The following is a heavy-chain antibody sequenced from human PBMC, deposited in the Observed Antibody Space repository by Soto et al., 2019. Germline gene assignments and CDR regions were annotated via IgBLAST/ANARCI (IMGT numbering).Heavy chain of an antibody. J-gene: IGHJ4*02. D-gene: IGHD4-17*01. Sequence: PSETLSLTCAVYGGSFSGYYWSWIRQPPGKGLEWIGEINHSGSTNYNPSLKSRVTISVDTSKNQFSLKLSSATAADTAVYYCARVGTVTTLDYWGQGTLVTVSS. CDR3: ARVGTVTTLDY. CDR2: INHSGST. V-gene: IGHV4-34*01. CDR1: GGSFSGYY.